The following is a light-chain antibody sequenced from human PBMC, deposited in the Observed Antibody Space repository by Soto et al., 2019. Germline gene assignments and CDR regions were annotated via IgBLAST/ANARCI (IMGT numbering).Light chain of an antibody. J-gene: IGKJ1*01. CDR1: QSVSNY. CDR3: QQRSNSPPWT. Sequence: EIVLTQSPAILSLSPGERVTLSWRASQSVSNYLAWYQHKPGQAPRLLIYGASSRATGIPARFSGSGSGTDFTLTISSLEPEDFAVYYCQQRSNSPPWTFGQGTKVEIK. V-gene: IGKV3-11*01. CDR2: GAS.